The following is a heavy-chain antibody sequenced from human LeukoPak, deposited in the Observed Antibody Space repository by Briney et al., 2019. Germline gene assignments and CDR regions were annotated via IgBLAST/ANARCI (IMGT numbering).Heavy chain of an antibody. CDR3: ARAGYCSSTSCRYFDY. CDR2: IYHSGST. CDR1: GGSISSGGYS. J-gene: IGHJ4*02. V-gene: IGHV4-30-2*01. D-gene: IGHD2-2*01. Sequence: PSQTLSLTCAVSGGSISSGGYSWRWIRQPPGKGLEWIGYIYHSGSTYYNPSLKSRVTISVDRSKNQFSLKLSSVTAADTAVYYCARAGYCSSTSCRYFDYWGQGTLVTVSS.